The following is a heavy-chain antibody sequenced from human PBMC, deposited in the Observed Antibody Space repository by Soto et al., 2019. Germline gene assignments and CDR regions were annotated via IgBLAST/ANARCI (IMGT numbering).Heavy chain of an antibody. CDR2: ISGSGDST. CDR3: AKALYGGFTY. V-gene: IGHV3-23*01. D-gene: IGHD3-10*01. CDR1: GFTFSVYA. Sequence: EVRLLESGGGLVQPGGSLRLSCAASGFTFSVYAMSWVRQAPGKGLEWVSGISGSGDSTHYADSVKGRFTVSRDNSKTXXXXQXNSLXAXDTAIYYCAKALYGGFTYWGQGTLVTVSS. J-gene: IGHJ4*02.